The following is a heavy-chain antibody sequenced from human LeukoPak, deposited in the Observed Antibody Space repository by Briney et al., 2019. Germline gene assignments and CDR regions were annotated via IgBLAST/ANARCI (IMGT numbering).Heavy chain of an antibody. CDR2: IFHSGNV. V-gene: IGHV4-38-2*02. D-gene: IGHD3-3*01. CDR3: ARESYGRFLEWLPYFDY. Sequence: PSETLALTCSVSGYSISSGFYWGWIRQPPGKGLEWIGSIFHSGNVHYNPSLKSRVTFSVDTSKNNFSLKVSSVTAADTAVYYCARESYGRFLEWLPYFDYWGQGTLVTVSS. CDR1: GYSISSGFY. J-gene: IGHJ4*02.